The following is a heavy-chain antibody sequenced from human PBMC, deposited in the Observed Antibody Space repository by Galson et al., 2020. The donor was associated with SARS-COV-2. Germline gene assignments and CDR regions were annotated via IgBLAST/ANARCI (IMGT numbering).Heavy chain of an antibody. CDR1: GFTFSSYA. D-gene: IGHD3-10*01. J-gene: IGHJ4*02. CDR2: ISGSGGST. Sequence: GGSLRLSCAASGFTFSSYAMNWVRQAPGKGLEWVSAISGSGGSTYYADSVKGRFTISRDNSKNTLYLQMNSLRAEDTAVYYCASHLWARNSFDYWGQGTLVTVSS. V-gene: IGHV3-23*01. CDR3: ASHLWARNSFDY.